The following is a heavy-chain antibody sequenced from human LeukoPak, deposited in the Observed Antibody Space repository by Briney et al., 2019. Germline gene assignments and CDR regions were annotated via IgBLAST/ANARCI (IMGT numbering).Heavy chain of an antibody. CDR1: GYTFTSYY. J-gene: IGHJ4*02. D-gene: IGHD3-10*01. V-gene: IGHV1-8*02. CDR2: MNPNSGNT. Sequence: ASVKVSCKASGYTFTSYYMHWVRQAPGQGLEWMGWMNPNSGNTGYAQKFQGRVTMTRNTSISTAYMELSSLRSEDTAVYYCASGRYGSGSYYFDYWGQGTLVTVSS. CDR3: ASGRYGSGSYYFDY.